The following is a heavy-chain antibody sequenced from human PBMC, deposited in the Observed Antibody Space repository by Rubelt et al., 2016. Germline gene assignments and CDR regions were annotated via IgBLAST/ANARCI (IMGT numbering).Heavy chain of an antibody. CDR3: ARSYYDFWSGYYTGAFDI. D-gene: IGHD3-3*01. J-gene: IGHJ3*02. Sequence: GEGRFTISRDNAKNSLYLQMNSLRAEDTAVYYCARSYYDFWSGYYTGAFDIWGQGTKVTVSS. V-gene: IGHV3-21*01.